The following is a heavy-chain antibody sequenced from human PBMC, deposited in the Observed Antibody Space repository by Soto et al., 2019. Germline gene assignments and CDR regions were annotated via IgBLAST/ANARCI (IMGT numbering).Heavy chain of an antibody. CDR1: GGTFSSYT. Sequence: ASVKVSCKASGGTFSSYTISWVRQAPGQGLEWMGRIIPILGIANYAQKFQGRVTITADKSTSTAYMELSSLRSEDTAVYYGATTGGGVYSSSSIKAYYFDYWGQGTLVTVSS. V-gene: IGHV1-69*02. D-gene: IGHD6-6*01. CDR3: ATTGGGVYSSSSIKAYYFDY. CDR2: IIPILGIA. J-gene: IGHJ4*02.